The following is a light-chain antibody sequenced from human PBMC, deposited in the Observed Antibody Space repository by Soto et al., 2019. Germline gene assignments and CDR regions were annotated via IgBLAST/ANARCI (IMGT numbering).Light chain of an antibody. CDR2: DAS. J-gene: IGKJ4*01. CDR1: QTISGW. CDR3: QQFSSYLRT. Sequence: DIQMTQSPSTLSASVGDTVTITCRASQTISGWLAWYQQRPGKAPNLLIFDASTLESGVPSRFSGSGSGTEFTITISSLQPEDFETYDCQQFSSYLRTFGGGTKVDIK. V-gene: IGKV1-5*01.